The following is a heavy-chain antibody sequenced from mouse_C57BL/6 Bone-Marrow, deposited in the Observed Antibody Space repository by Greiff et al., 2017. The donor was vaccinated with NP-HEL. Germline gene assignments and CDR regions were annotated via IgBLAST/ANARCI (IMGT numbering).Heavy chain of an antibody. Sequence: VMLVESGAELAKPGASVKLSCKASGYTFTSYWMHWVKQRPGQGLEWIGYINPSSGYTKYNQKFKDKATLTADKSSSTAYMQLSSLTHEYSAVYYCARENYGPHWYFDVWGTGTTVTVSS. CDR3: ARENYGPHWYFDV. J-gene: IGHJ1*03. CDR2: INPSSGYT. V-gene: IGHV1-7*01. D-gene: IGHD1-1*02. CDR1: GYTFTSYW.